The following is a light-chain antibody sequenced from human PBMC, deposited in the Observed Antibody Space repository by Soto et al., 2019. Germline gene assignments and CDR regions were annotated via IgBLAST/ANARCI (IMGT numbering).Light chain of an antibody. J-gene: IGLJ2*01. V-gene: IGLV1-44*01. CDR2: GND. CDR1: SSNIGGNI. CDR3: AAWDASLNGVV. Sequence: QSVLTQPPSASGTPGQRVTISCSGSSSNIGGNIVNWYQQLPGTAPKLLIFGNDQRPSWVPDRFSGSKSGTSASLAISGLQSEEEANYYGAAWDASLNGVVFGGGTKVTVL.